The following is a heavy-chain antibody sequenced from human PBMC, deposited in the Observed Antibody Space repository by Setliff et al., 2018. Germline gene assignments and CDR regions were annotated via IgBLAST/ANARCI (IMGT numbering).Heavy chain of an antibody. CDR1: GYTFTSYG. CDR2: ISAYNGNT. V-gene: IGHV1-18*01. J-gene: IGHJ4*02. CDR3: ATGFLRYDILTGYYQRPHYFDY. Sequence: ASVKVSCKASGYTFTSYGISWVRQAPGQGLEWMGWISAYNGNTNYAQKLQGRVTMTTDTSTSTAYMELRSLRSDDTAVYYCATGFLRYDILTGYYQRPHYFDYWAQGTLVTVSS. D-gene: IGHD3-9*01.